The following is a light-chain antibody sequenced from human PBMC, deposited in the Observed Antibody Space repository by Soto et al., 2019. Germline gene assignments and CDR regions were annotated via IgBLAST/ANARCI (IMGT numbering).Light chain of an antibody. CDR2: DAS. CDR1: QSISTW. Sequence: DIQMTQSPSALSASVGDRVTITCRASQSISTWLAWYQQKPGKAPKLLIFDASGLQSGVPSRFSGSGSGTEFTLTISSLQPDDCATYYCLLDFRYFWAFGQGTKGDIK. J-gene: IGKJ1*01. CDR3: LLDFRYFWA. V-gene: IGKV1-5*01.